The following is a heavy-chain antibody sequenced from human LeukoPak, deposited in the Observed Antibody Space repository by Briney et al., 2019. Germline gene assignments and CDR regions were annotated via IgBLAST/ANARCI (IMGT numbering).Heavy chain of an antibody. CDR3: ARKTDSSGSGDY. CDR2: IYSGGST. V-gene: IGHV3-53*01. CDR1: GFSVSSNY. Sequence: GGSLRLSCAASGFSVSSNYMSWVRQAPGKGLECVSVIYSGGSTYYADSVRGRFTISRDNSKNTLYLQMNSLRAEDTAVYYCARKTDSSGSGDYWGQGTLVTVSS. J-gene: IGHJ4*02. D-gene: IGHD3-22*01.